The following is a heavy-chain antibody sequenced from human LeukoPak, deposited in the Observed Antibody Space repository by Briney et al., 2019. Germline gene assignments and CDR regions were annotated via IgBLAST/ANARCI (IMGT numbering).Heavy chain of an antibody. V-gene: IGHV1-2*06. CDR2: INPNSGGT. Sequence: ASAKVSCKASGYTFTGYYMHWVRQAPGQGLEWMGRINPNSGGTNYAQKFQGRVTMTRDTSISTAYMELSRLRSDDTAVYYCASPAKDCSGGSCYQYYGMDVWGQGTTVTVSS. D-gene: IGHD2-15*01. J-gene: IGHJ6*02. CDR3: ASPAKDCSGGSCYQYYGMDV. CDR1: GYTFTGYY.